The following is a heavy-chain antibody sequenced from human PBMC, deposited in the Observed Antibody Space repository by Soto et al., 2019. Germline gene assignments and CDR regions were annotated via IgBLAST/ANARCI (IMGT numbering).Heavy chain of an antibody. J-gene: IGHJ4*02. V-gene: IGHV3-74*01. D-gene: IGHD7-27*01. CDR2: IKTDGSST. Sequence: PGGSLRLSCAVSGFTFSSYWMHCVRQAPGKGLAWVSRIKTDGSSTGYADSVKGRFTISRDNAQNTLYLQMNSLRAEDTALYYCARVGTGAYYFDYWGLGSLVTVSS. CDR3: ARVGTGAYYFDY. CDR1: GFTFSSYW.